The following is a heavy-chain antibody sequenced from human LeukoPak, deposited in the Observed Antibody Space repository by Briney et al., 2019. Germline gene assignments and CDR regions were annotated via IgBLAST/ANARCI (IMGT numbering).Heavy chain of an antibody. J-gene: IGHJ4*02. CDR1: GGSISSYY. CDR3: ARLVGATLAFDY. V-gene: IGHV4-59*08. D-gene: IGHD1-26*01. Sequence: PSETLSLTCTVSGGSISSYYWSWIRQPPGKGLEWIGYIYYSGSTNYNPSLKSRVTISVDTSKNQFSLKLSSVTAADTAVYYCARLVGATLAFDYWGQGTLVTVSS. CDR2: IYYSGST.